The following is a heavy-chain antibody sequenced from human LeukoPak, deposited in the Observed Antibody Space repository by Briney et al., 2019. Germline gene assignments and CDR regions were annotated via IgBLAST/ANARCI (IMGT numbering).Heavy chain of an antibody. D-gene: IGHD3-22*01. V-gene: IGHV4-61*01. CDR2: IYYSGST. Sequence: PSETLSLTCTVSGGSVSSGSYYWSWIRQPPGKGLEWIGYIYYSGSTNYNPSLKSRVTISVGTSKNQFSLKLSSVTAADTAVYYCAREGNYDSNGYYKYWGQGTLVTVSS. J-gene: IGHJ4*02. CDR3: AREGNYDSNGYYKY. CDR1: GGSVSSGSYY.